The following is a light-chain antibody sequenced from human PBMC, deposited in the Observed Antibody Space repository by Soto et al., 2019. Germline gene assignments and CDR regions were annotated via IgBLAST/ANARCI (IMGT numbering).Light chain of an antibody. CDR3: QQYDNLPV. Sequence: IQMTQSPSSGSAAVGARVTIACRASQSITTFLNWYQQKPAKAPNLLVSAASRLQSGVTSRFSGSGTGTDFTFTISSLQAEDIATYYCQQYDNLPVFAGGTKVDIK. V-gene: IGKV1-33*01. CDR1: QSITTF. CDR2: AAS. J-gene: IGKJ4*01.